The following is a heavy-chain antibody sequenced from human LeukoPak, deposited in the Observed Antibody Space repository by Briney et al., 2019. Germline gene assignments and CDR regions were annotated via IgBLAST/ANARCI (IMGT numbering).Heavy chain of an antibody. Sequence: SETLSLTCTVSGGSISSYYRSWIRQPPGKGLEWIGYIYYTGTTNYNPSLNSRVTISIDTSKNQFSLKLSSVTAADTAVYYCARGRENYYDRPFDYWGQGTLVTVSS. CDR1: GGSISSYY. D-gene: IGHD3-22*01. V-gene: IGHV4-59*01. CDR2: IYYTGTT. CDR3: ARGRENYYDRPFDY. J-gene: IGHJ4*02.